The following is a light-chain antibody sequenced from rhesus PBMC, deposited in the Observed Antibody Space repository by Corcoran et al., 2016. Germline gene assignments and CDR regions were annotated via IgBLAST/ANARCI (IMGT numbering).Light chain of an antibody. V-gene: IGKV1-22*01. CDR3: QQYNSDPFT. Sequence: DIHMTQSPSSWLASLADTVIITGWASQSINNLLAWYQHKAGTAPKLLTFEASTLKTGSHSRFSGGGSGTDYTLTISSLQTENVATYCCQQYNSDPFTFGHGTKVDIK. CDR1: QSINNL. J-gene: IGKJ2*01. CDR2: EAS.